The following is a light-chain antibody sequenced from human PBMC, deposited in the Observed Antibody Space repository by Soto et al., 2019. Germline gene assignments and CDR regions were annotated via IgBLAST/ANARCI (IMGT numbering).Light chain of an antibody. Sequence: EIVLTQSPGTLSLSPGERATLSCRASQSVSSSYLAWYQQKPGQAPRLLIYGASSRATGIPDRFSGSGSGTEFTLTISRLEPEDFAVYYCKQYGSSPWTFGQGTKVDIK. CDR3: KQYGSSPWT. CDR1: QSVSSSY. J-gene: IGKJ1*01. CDR2: GAS. V-gene: IGKV3-20*01.